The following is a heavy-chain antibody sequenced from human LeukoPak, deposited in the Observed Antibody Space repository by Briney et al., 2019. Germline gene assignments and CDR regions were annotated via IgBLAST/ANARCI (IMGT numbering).Heavy chain of an antibody. D-gene: IGHD3-10*01. Sequence: GASVKVSCKVSGYTLTELSMHWVRQAPGKGLEWMGGFDPEDGETIYAQKFQGRVTMTEDTSTDTAYMELSSLRSEDTAVYYCAKVAKYYYGSETYYFFEHWGQGTPVTASS. V-gene: IGHV1-24*01. CDR1: GYTLTELS. CDR3: AKVAKYYYGSETYYFFEH. J-gene: IGHJ4*02. CDR2: FDPEDGET.